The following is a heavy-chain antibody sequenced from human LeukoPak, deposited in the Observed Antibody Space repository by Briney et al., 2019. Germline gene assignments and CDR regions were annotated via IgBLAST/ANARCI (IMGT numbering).Heavy chain of an antibody. D-gene: IGHD2-2*01. CDR2: IDWDDDK. V-gene: IGHV2-70*04. CDR1: GFSLSTSGMR. J-gene: IGHJ4*02. CDR3: ARIIPLGVTAPSSYYFDY. Sequence: SGPALVKPTQTLTLTCTFSGFSLSTSGMRVSWIRQPPGKALEWLARIDWDDDKFYSTSLKTRLTISKDTSKNQVVLTMTNMDPVDTATYYCARIIPLGVTAPSSYYFDYWGQGTLVTVSS.